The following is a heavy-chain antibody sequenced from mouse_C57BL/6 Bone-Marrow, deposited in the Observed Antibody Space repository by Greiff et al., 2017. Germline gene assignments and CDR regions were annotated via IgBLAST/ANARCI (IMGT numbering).Heavy chain of an antibody. CDR1: GFTFSSYG. V-gene: IGHV5-6*01. CDR3: ARHDGYSWFAY. Sequence: EVMLVESGGDLVKPGGSLKLSCAASGFTFSSYGMSWVRQTPDKRLEWVATISSGGSYPYYPDSVKGRFTISRDNAKNTLYLQMSSLKSEDTAMYYCARHDGYSWFAYWGQGTLVTVSA. J-gene: IGHJ3*01. D-gene: IGHD2-3*01. CDR2: ISSGGSYP.